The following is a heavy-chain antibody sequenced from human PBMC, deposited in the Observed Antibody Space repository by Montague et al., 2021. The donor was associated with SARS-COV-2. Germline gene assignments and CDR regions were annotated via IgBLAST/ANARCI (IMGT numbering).Heavy chain of an antibody. CDR3: ARGYGGSYYYFDY. D-gene: IGHD1-26*01. Sequence: SLRLSCAASGFTFRSDAMHWVRQAPGKGLEGGAVISYDGSNKYYADSGRGRFTISRDNSKNTLYLQMNSLRAEDTAVYYCARGYGGSYYYFDYWGQGTLVTVSS. CDR2: ISYDGSNK. CDR1: GFTFRSDA. V-gene: IGHV3-30-3*01. J-gene: IGHJ4*02.